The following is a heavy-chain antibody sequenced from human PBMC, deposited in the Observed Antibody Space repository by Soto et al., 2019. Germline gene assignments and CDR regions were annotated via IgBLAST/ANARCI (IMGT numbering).Heavy chain of an antibody. CDR3: ARFYNWNFDY. V-gene: IGHV3-7*01. CDR1: GFTFSAHW. D-gene: IGHD1-20*01. Sequence: EVQLVESGGGLVQPGGSLRLSCAASGFTFSAHWMTWVRQAPGKGLEWVANIQEDGSDKYYVDSVKGRFTISRDNAENSLYLQINSLRAEDTAVYYCARFYNWNFDYWGQGTLVTVSS. J-gene: IGHJ4*02. CDR2: IQEDGSDK.